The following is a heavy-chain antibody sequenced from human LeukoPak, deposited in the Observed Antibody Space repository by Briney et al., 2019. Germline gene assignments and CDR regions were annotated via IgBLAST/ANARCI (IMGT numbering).Heavy chain of an antibody. D-gene: IGHD2-2*02. V-gene: IGHV1-69*01. CDR3: ARDRQVVPDAINYDWFDP. CDR1: GGTFSSYA. J-gene: IGHJ5*02. CDR2: IIPIFGTA. Sequence: SVKVSCKASGGTFSSYAISWLRQAPGQGLEWMGGIIPIFGTANYAQKFQGRVTITADESTSTAYMELSSLRSEDTAVYYCARDRQVVPDAINYDWFDPWGQETLVTVSS.